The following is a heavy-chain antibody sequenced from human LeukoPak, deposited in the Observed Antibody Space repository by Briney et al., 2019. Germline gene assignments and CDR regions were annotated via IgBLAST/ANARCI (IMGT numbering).Heavy chain of an antibody. CDR1: GGSISSYY. CDR2: IYYSGST. CDR3: ARGSGSYSYLFDY. D-gene: IGHD1-26*01. Sequence: SETLSLTCTVSGGSISSYYWSWIRQPPGKGLEWIGYIYYSGSTNYNPSLKSRVTILVDTSKNQFSLKLSSVTAADTAVYYCARGSGSYSYLFDYWGQGTLVTVSS. J-gene: IGHJ4*02. V-gene: IGHV4-59*08.